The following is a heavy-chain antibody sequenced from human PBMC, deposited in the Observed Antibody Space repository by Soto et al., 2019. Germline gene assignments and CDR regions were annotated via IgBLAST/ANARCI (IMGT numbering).Heavy chain of an antibody. CDR3: AKGRGGFDY. CDR1: GYSFTNYP. Sequence: GASVKVSCKASGYSFTNYPIAWVRRAPGQGLEWMGWISDYSGDTNYAQKFQGRVTMTRDTATTTAYLELRSLRSDHTAVYYCAKGRGGFDYWGQGTLVTVSS. CDR2: ISDYSGDT. D-gene: IGHD3-10*01. J-gene: IGHJ4*02. V-gene: IGHV1-18*01.